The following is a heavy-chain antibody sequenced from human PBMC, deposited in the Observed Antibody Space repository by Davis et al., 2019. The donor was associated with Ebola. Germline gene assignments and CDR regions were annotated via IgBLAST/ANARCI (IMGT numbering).Heavy chain of an antibody. CDR1: GYTFTYRY. D-gene: IGHD5-18*01. V-gene: IGHV7-4-1*02. CDR2: INTNTGNP. J-gene: IGHJ4*02. Sequence: ASVKVSCKASGYTFTYRYLHWVRQAPGQGLEWMGWINTNTGNPTYAQGFTGRFVFSLDTSVSTAYLQISSLKAEDTAVYYCAREDTPMVTGADYWGQGTPVTVSS. CDR3: AREDTPMVTGADY.